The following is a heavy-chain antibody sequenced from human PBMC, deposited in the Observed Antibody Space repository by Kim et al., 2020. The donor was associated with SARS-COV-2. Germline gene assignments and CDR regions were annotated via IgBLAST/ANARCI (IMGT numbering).Heavy chain of an antibody. J-gene: IGHJ6*02. Sequence: GGSLRLSCAASGFTFSSFSMAWIRQVPGKGLEPVAEISGRGTDAYYAGSAQGRFIISRDNSKATLYLQMNTLRAEDTAKYYCAKRLFFQGESHGMDVWGQGTTVIVSS. V-gene: IGHV3-23*01. CDR1: GFTFSSFS. D-gene: IGHD3-10*01. CDR3: AKRLFFQGESHGMDV. CDR2: ISGRGTDA.